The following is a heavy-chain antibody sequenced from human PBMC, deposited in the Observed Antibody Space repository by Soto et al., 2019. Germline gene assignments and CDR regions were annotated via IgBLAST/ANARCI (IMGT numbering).Heavy chain of an antibody. Sequence: TSETLSLTCTVSGGSISSYYWSWIRQPPGKGLEWIGYVYYSGSTNYNPSLKSRVTISVDTSKNQFSLRLSSVTAADTAVYYCARGTGWLDAFHIWGQGTMVTVSS. D-gene: IGHD5-12*01. CDR2: VYYSGST. V-gene: IGHV4-59*01. CDR3: ARGTGWLDAFHI. CDR1: GGSISSYY. J-gene: IGHJ3*02.